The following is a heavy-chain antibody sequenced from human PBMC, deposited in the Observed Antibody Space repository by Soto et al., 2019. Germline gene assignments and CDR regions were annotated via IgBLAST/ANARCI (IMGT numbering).Heavy chain of an antibody. D-gene: IGHD3-3*01. J-gene: IGHJ6*02. CDR1: GYTFTNSG. V-gene: IGHV1-18*01. CDR2: ISTDNGNT. CDR3: ARDQGITTFGVYSMYYYGMDV. Sequence: QVQLVRSGAEVKKRGASVKVSCKAYGYTFTNSGINWVRQAPGQGLEWMGWISTDNGNTNYAQHLQGRVSMTTDTSTSTDYMDLRSLRSDDAAVYYCARDQGITTFGVYSMYYYGMDVWGQGTTVTVSS.